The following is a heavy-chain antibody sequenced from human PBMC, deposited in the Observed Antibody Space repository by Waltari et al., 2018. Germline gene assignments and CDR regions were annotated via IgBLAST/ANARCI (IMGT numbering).Heavy chain of an antibody. J-gene: IGHJ4*02. Sequence: QLQLQESGSGLVKPSQTLSLTCAVSGGSISSGGYSWSWIRQPPGKGLEWIGYIYHSGRHNENPYLRGRVTISVARSKSQFSVKLSSVTAAVTAVYYCARGGTGAMGYFDYWGQGTLVTVSS. V-gene: IGHV4-30-2*01. CDR2: IYHSGRH. CDR3: ARGGTGAMGYFDY. CDR1: GGSISSGGYS. D-gene: IGHD1-1*01.